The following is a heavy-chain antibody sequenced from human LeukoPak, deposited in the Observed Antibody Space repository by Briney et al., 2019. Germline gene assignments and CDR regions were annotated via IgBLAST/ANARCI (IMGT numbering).Heavy chain of an antibody. J-gene: IGHJ5*02. D-gene: IGHD3-10*01. Sequence: SETLSLTCTVSGGSISSNSYYWGWIRQPPGKGLEWIGTIYYNGYTYNNPSLKSRVTISVDTSKSQFSLKLSSVTAADTAIYYCARGGYYGSGNDFRFDPWGQGTLVTVSS. CDR1: GGSISSNSYY. CDR3: ARGGYYGSGNDFRFDP. CDR2: IYYNGYT. V-gene: IGHV4-39*07.